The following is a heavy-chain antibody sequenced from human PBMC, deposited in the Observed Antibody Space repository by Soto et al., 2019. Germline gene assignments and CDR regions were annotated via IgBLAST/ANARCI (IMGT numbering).Heavy chain of an antibody. CDR2: IYPGDSET. Sequence: GESLKISCKVSGYSFPSFWIGWVRQMPGKGLEWLGSIYPGDSETRYSPSFQGEVTISADKSITTAYLHWSSLRASDTATYYCVKQHPLDSRAWHDWGQGTLVTVSS. CDR3: VKQHPLDSRAWHD. D-gene: IGHD6-19*01. CDR1: GYSFPSFW. J-gene: IGHJ4*02. V-gene: IGHV5-51*01.